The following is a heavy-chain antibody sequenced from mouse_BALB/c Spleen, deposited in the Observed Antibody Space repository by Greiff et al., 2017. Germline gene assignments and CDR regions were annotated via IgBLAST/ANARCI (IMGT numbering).Heavy chain of an antibody. J-gene: IGHJ2*01. CDR3: TRKANWNFDY. V-gene: IGHV1-15*01. D-gene: IGHD4-1*01. CDR2: IDPETGGT. Sequence: QVHVKQSGAELVRPGASVTLSCKASGYTFTDYEMHWVKQTPVHGLEWIGAIDPETGGTAYNQKFKGKATLTADKSSSTAYMELRSLTSEDSAVYYCTRKANWNFDYWGQGTTLTVSS. CDR1: GYTFTDYE.